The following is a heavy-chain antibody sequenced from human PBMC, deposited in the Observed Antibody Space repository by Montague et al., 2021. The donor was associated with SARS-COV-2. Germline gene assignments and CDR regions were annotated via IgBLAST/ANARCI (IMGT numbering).Heavy chain of an antibody. CDR3: AKPYYDYIWGSYRQTCYFDY. V-gene: IGHV3-33*06. D-gene: IGHD3-16*02. J-gene: IGHJ4*02. CDR1: GFTFSSYG. CDR2: IWYDGSNK. Sequence: SLRLSCAASGFTFSSYGMHWVRQAPGKGLEWVAVIWYDGSNKYYADSVKGRFTISRDNSKNTLYLQMNSLRAEDTAVYYCAKPYYDYIWGSYRQTCYFDYWGQGTLVTVSS.